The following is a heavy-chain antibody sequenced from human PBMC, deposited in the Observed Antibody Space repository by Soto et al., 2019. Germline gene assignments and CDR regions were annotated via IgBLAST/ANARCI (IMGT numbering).Heavy chain of an antibody. J-gene: IGHJ3*02. CDR3: ATHRRDGRRHHDAFDI. CDR1: GGSISSYY. D-gene: IGHD2-15*01. V-gene: IGHV4-59*01. CDR2: IYYSGST. Sequence: QVQLQESGPGLVKPSETLSLTCTVSGGSISSYYWSWIRQPPGKGLEWIGYIYYSGSTNYNPSLKSRVTISVDTSKNQFSLKLSSVTAADTAVYYCATHRRDGRRHHDAFDIWGQGTMVTVSS.